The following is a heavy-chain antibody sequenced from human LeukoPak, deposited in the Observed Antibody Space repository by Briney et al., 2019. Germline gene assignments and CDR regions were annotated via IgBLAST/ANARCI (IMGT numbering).Heavy chain of an antibody. J-gene: IGHJ4*02. D-gene: IGHD3-10*01. CDR1: GGSISSYY. V-gene: IGHV4-4*07. Sequence: SETLSLTCTVSGGSISSYYWSWIRQPAGKGLEWIGRIYTSGSTNYNPSLKSRVTMSIDTSKNQFSLKLYTVTDADTAVYYCARLNHDGSGSYPDQWGQGTLVTVSA. CDR2: IYTSGST. CDR3: ARLNHDGSGSYPDQ.